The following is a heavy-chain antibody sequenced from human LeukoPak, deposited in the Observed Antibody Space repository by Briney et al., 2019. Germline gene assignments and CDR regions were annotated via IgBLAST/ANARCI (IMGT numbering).Heavy chain of an antibody. CDR3: ARVQDRYYSGSGFDY. Sequence: GGSLRLSCAASGFTFSSYWMHWVRQAPGKGLVWVSRINSDGSRTSYADSVKGRFTIARDNAKNSLYLVMNSLRAEDTAFYYCARVQDRYYSGSGFDYWGQGTLVTVSS. CDR2: INSDGSRT. CDR1: GFTFSSYW. V-gene: IGHV3-74*01. D-gene: IGHD3-10*01. J-gene: IGHJ4*02.